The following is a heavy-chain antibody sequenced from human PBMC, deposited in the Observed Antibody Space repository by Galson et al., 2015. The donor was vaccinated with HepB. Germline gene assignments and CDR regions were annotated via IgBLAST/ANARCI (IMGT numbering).Heavy chain of an antibody. J-gene: IGHJ4*02. CDR2: IKSKTDGGTT. Sequence: SLRLSCAASGFTFSNAWMSWVRQAPGKGLEWVGRIKSKTDGGTTDYAAPVKGRFTISRDDSKNTLYLQMNSLKTEDTAVCYCTTDFEPGYYPLGGREGFDYWGQGTLVTVSS. D-gene: IGHD3-22*01. CDR3: TTDFEPGYYPLGGREGFDY. CDR1: GFTFSNAW. V-gene: IGHV3-15*01.